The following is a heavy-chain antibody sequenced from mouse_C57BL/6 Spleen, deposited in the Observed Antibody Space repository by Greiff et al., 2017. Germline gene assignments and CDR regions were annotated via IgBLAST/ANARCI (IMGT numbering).Heavy chain of an antibody. CDR1: GYTFTSYD. V-gene: IGHV1-85*01. CDR3: AVASWAPWFAY. Sequence: LVESGPELVKPGASVKLSCKASGYTFTSYDINWVKQRPGQGLEWIGWIYPRDGSTKYNEKFKGKATLTVDTSSSTAYMELHSLTSEDSAVYFCAVASWAPWFAYWGQGTLVTVSA. J-gene: IGHJ3*01. D-gene: IGHD1-1*01. CDR2: IYPRDGST.